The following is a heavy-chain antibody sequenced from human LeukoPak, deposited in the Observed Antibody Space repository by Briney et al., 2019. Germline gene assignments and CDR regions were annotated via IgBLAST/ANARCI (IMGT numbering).Heavy chain of an antibody. CDR2: IYYSGST. D-gene: IGHD3-10*01. CDR1: SGSISSYY. CDR3: ARDSGSGRTFDY. V-gene: IGHV4-59*01. J-gene: IGHJ4*02. Sequence: SETLSLTCTVSSGSISSYYWSWIRQPPGKGLEWIGYIYYSGSTNCNPSLKSRVTISVDTSKNQFSLKLSSVTAADTAVYYCARDSGSGRTFDYWGQGTLVTVSS.